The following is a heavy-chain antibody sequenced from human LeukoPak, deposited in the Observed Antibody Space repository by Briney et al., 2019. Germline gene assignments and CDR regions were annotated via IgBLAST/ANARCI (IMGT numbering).Heavy chain of an antibody. V-gene: IGHV4-61*05. CDR3: ARAMWDCSGGSCYSFDYYYYYMDV. Sequence: SETLSLTCTVSGGSISSSSYYWGWIRQPPGKGLEWIGYTYYSGSTNYNPSLKSRVTISVDTSKNQFSLKLSSVTAADTAVYYCARAMWDCSGGSCYSFDYYYYYMDVWGKGTTVTVSS. D-gene: IGHD2-15*01. CDR2: TYYSGST. J-gene: IGHJ6*03. CDR1: GGSISSSSYY.